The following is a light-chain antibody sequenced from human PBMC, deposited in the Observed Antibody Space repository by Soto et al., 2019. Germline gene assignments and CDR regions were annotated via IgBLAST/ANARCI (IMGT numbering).Light chain of an antibody. V-gene: IGKV1-27*01. CDR3: QNYNSVPFT. CDR2: AAS. J-gene: IGKJ3*01. Sequence: DIQMTQSPPSLSASVGDRVTITCRASQDISNSLAWYQQKPGKVPRVLVSAASTLQSGVPSRFTGGGSGTAFTLTISSLQPEDVATYFCQNYNSVPFTFGPGPTVDLK. CDR1: QDISNS.